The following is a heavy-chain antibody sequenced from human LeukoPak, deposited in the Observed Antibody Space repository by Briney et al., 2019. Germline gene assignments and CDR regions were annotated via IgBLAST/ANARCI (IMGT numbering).Heavy chain of an antibody. CDR2: ISGSGSST. V-gene: IGHV3-23*01. J-gene: IGHJ4*02. CDR1: GFTFSSYG. Sequence: GGSLRLSCAASGFTFSSYGMSWVRQAPGKGLEWVSAISGSGSSTYYADSVKGRFTISRDNAKNTLYLQMNSLRAEDTAVYYCAKDLLKERTGGSSDFWGQGTLVTVSS. CDR3: AKDLLKERTGGSSDF. D-gene: IGHD2-15*01.